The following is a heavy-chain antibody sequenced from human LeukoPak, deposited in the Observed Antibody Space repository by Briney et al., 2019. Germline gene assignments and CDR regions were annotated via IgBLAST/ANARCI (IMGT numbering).Heavy chain of an antibody. CDR1: GFTFSSYG. V-gene: IGHV3-30*18. CDR2: ISYDGSNK. D-gene: IGHD3-3*02. CDR3: VKGGIWDAFDI. Sequence: GRSLRLSCAASGFTFSSYGMHWVRQAPGKGLEWVAVISYDGSNKFYADSVKGRFIISRDNSKNTVYVQMNSLRVEDTAVYYCVKGGIWDAFDIWGQGTMVTVSS. J-gene: IGHJ3*02.